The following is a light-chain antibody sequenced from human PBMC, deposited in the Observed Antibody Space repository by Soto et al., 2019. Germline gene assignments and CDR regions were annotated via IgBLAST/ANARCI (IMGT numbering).Light chain of an antibody. CDR1: SSDLGAYNY. V-gene: IGLV2-14*01. Sequence: QSALTQPASVSGSPGQSITISCTGTSSDLGAYNYVSWYQQHPGKAPKLIIYEVSNRPSGVSNRFSGSKSDNTASLTISGIQTEDEADYYCSSYTSTSSWVFGGGTKVTVL. CDR2: EVS. J-gene: IGLJ3*02. CDR3: SSYTSTSSWV.